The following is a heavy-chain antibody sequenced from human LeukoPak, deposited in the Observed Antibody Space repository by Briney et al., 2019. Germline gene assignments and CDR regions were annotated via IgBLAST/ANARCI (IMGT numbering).Heavy chain of an antibody. CDR2: ISAYNGNT. CDR1: GYTFTSYG. CDR3: ARDSGGSYFRYYYYGMDV. Sequence: ASVKVSCKASGYTFTSYGISWVRQAPGQGLEWMGWISAYNGNTNYAQKLQGRVTMTTDTSTSTAYMELRSPRSDDTAVYYCARDSGGSYFRYYYYGMDVWGQGTTVTVSS. V-gene: IGHV1-18*01. D-gene: IGHD1-26*01. J-gene: IGHJ6*02.